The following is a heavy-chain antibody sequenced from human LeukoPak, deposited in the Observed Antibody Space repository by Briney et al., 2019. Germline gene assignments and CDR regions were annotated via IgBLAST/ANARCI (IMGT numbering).Heavy chain of an antibody. V-gene: IGHV1-46*01. CDR3: AREDDTAMVLDY. Sequence: ASVKVSCKASGYTFTSYGINWVRQAPGQGLEWMGIINPSGGSTSYAQKFQGRVTMTRDMSTSTVYMELSSLRSEDTAVYYCAREDDTAMVLDYWGQGTLVTVSS. CDR2: INPSGGST. J-gene: IGHJ4*02. CDR1: GYTFTSYG. D-gene: IGHD5-18*01.